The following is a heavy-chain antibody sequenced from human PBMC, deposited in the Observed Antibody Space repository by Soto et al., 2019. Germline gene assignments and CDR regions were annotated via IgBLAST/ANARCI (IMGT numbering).Heavy chain of an antibody. Sequence: QVQLVESGGGVVQPGRSLRLSCAASGFTFSSYAMYWVRQAPGKGLEWVAVISYDGSNKYYADSVKGRFTISRDNSKNTLYLQMNSLRAEDTAVYYCARLAVAGIEGGVEVDYWGQGTLVTVPS. D-gene: IGHD6-19*01. CDR3: ARLAVAGIEGGVEVDY. J-gene: IGHJ4*02. CDR1: GFTFSSYA. V-gene: IGHV3-30-3*01. CDR2: ISYDGSNK.